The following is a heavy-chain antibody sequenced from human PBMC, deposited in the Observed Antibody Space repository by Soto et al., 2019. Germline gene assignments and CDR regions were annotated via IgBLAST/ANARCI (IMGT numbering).Heavy chain of an antibody. CDR2: IIPIFGTA. CDR3: ARRFYDSSGYYYYYYYYGMDV. D-gene: IGHD3-22*01. J-gene: IGHJ6*02. Sequence: GASVKVSCKASGGTFSSYAISWVRQAPGQGLEWMGGIIPIFGTANYAQKFQGRVTITADESTSTAYMELSSLRSEDTAVYYCARRFYDSSGYYYYYYYYGMDVWGQGTTVTVSS. V-gene: IGHV1-69*13. CDR1: GGTFSSYA.